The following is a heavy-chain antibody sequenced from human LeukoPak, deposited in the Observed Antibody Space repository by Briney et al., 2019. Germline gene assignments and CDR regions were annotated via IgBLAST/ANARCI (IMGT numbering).Heavy chain of an antibody. CDR3: ARVHYFDSSGYYFFLDY. Sequence: GGSLRLSCAASGFTFSTYTMNWGRQAPGKGLEWVSTISSKSNYIYYADSVKGRFTISRDNAKNSLYLQINSLRAEDTAVYYCARVHYFDSSGYYFFLDYWGQGTLVTVSS. CDR1: GFTFSTYT. V-gene: IGHV3-21*01. D-gene: IGHD3-22*01. CDR2: ISSKSNYI. J-gene: IGHJ4*02.